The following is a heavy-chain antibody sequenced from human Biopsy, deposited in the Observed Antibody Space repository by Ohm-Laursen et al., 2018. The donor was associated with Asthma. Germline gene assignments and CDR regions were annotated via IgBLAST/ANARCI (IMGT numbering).Heavy chain of an antibody. CDR3: ARAVDYSHYYGIDV. CDR1: GYTFNSAG. CDR2: ISVYNGNT. J-gene: IGHJ6*02. V-gene: IGHV1-18*01. Sequence: GSSVTVSCKTSGYTFNSAGITWVRQAPGQGLEWMGWISVYNGNTKVAQKLQDRVTMITGTSTSTAYMELRSLRSDDTAVYFCARAVDYSHYYGIDVWGQGTTVTV. D-gene: IGHD3-10*01.